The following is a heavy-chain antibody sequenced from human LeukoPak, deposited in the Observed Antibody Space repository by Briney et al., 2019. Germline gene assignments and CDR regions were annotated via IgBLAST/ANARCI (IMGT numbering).Heavy chain of an antibody. Sequence: GALQIPFWGAGCGFTSYWIGWGRRMPGKGRGWMGINYPSDSDTRYTPSFQGQVTISADTSLSTAYLQWSTLKASDTALYYCARARKIGVPRLSPYFDLWGRGTLVTVSS. CDR2: NYPSDSDT. V-gene: IGHV5-51*01. CDR3: ARARKIGVPRLSPYFDL. CDR1: GCGFTSYW. J-gene: IGHJ2*01. D-gene: IGHD2-8*01.